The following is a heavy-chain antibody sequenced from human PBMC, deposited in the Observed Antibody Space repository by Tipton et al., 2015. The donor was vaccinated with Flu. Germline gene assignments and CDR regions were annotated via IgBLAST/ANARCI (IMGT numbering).Heavy chain of an antibody. D-gene: IGHD2-21*02. CDR1: GGSFSGYY. CDR3: ATHCVGVCSYAFDI. V-gene: IGHV4-34*01. J-gene: IGHJ3*02. Sequence: TLSLTCAVYGGSFSGYYWSWIRQPPGKGLEWIGEINHSGNTNYNPSLKSRVTISGDTSKNQFSLKLSSVTAADTAVYYCATHCVGVCSYAFDIWGQGTMVPVSA. CDR2: INHSGNT.